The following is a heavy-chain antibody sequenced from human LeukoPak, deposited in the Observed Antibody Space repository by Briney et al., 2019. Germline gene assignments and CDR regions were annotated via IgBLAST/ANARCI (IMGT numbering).Heavy chain of an antibody. CDR1: GGSISSYY. CDR2: IYYSGST. V-gene: IGHV4-59*01. J-gene: IGHJ4*02. CDR3: ARELRGMATVFDY. Sequence: SETLSFTCTVSGGSISSYYWSWIRQPPGKGLEWIGYIYYSGSTNYNPSLKSRVTISVDTSKNQFSLKLSSVTAADTAVYYCARELRGMATVFDYWGQGTLVTVSS. D-gene: IGHD5-24*01.